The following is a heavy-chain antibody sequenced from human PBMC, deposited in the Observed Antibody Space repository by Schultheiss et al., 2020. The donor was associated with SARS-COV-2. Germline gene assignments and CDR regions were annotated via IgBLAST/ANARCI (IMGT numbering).Heavy chain of an antibody. CDR3: ARGHSKRGYCSSTSCRSNYYYYMDV. CDR1: GGSISSGGFY. D-gene: IGHD2-2*01. V-gene: IGHV4-31*03. CDR2: IYYSGST. Sequence: SETLSLTCSVSGGSISSGGFYWNWIRQHPGKGLEWIGYIYYSGSTYYNPSLKSRVTISVDTSKNQISLKVNSVTAADTAVYYCARGHSKRGYCSSTSCRSNYYYYMDVWGKGTTVTVSS. J-gene: IGHJ6*03.